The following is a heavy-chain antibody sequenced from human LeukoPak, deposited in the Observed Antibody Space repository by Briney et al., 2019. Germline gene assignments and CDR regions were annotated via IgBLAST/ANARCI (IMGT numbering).Heavy chain of an antibody. V-gene: IGHV4-59*12. Sequence: SETLSLTCTVSGGSISSYYWSWIRQPPGKGLEWIGYIYYSGSTYYNPSLKSRVTISLDTSKNQFSLNLNSVTAADTAVYYCATEKWGSNWLDPWGQGTLVTVSS. D-gene: IGHD1-26*01. CDR1: GGSISSYY. CDR3: ATEKWGSNWLDP. CDR2: IYYSGST. J-gene: IGHJ5*02.